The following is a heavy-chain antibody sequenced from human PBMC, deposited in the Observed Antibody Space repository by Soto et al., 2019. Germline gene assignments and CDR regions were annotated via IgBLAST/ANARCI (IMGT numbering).Heavy chain of an antibody. V-gene: IGHV3-74*01. CDR2: INSDGSST. J-gene: IGHJ4*02. CDR1: GFTFSTYW. CDR3: VRDFEY. Sequence: EVQLLESGGGLVQPGGSLRLSCEASGFTFSTYWMHWVRQAPGKGLVWVSRINSDGSSTNYADSVKGRVTISRDNAKNMLYLQMNSLRAEDTAVYYCVRDFEYWGQGTLVTVSS.